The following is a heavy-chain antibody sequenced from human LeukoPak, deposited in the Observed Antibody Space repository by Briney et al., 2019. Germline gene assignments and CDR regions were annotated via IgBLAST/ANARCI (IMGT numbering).Heavy chain of an antibody. CDR2: IIPILGIA. Sequence: GASVKVSCKASGYTFTSYGISWVRQAPGQGLEWMGRIIPILGIANYAQKFQGRVTITADKSTSTAYMELSSLRSEDTAVYYCARDSGSYFYWGQGTLVTVSS. D-gene: IGHD1-26*01. V-gene: IGHV1-69*04. J-gene: IGHJ4*02. CDR3: ARDSGSYFY. CDR1: GYTFTSYG.